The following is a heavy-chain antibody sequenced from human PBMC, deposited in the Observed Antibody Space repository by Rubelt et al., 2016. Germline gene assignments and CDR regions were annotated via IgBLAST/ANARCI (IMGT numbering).Heavy chain of an antibody. CDR2: IKSNTDGGTT. V-gene: IGHV3-15*01. CDR3: TTDRYYYDSSGFPWFDP. Sequence: SLRLSCAASGFTFSNAWMSLVRQAPGKGLEWVGRIKSNTDGGTTDYAAPVKGRFTISRDDSNNTLYLQMNSLKTEDTAVYYCTTDRYYYDSSGFPWFDPWGQGTRVTVSS. D-gene: IGHD3-22*01. CDR1: GFTFSNAW. J-gene: IGHJ5*02.